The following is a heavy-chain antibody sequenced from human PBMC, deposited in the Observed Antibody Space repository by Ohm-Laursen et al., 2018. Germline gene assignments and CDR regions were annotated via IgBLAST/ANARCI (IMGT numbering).Heavy chain of an antibody. V-gene: IGHV4-59*01. CDR2: INYSGNT. Sequence: SETLSLTCTVSGGAISNYHWSWIRQPPGKGLEWIGHINYSGNTNYNPSLKSRVTISVDTSKNQFSLKLSSVTAADTAVYYCARYTAPYYYYGMDVWGQGTTVTVSS. J-gene: IGHJ6*02. CDR3: ARYTAPYYYYGMDV. D-gene: IGHD1-1*01. CDR1: GGAISNYH.